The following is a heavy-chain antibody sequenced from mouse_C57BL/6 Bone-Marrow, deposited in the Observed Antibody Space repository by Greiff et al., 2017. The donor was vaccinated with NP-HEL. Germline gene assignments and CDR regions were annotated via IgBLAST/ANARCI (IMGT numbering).Heavy chain of an antibody. CDR2: IDPENGDT. J-gene: IGHJ1*03. D-gene: IGHD2-2*01. V-gene: IGHV14-4*01. CDR3: TTVAGYDKYVDV. CDR1: GFNIKDDY. Sequence: EVQLQQSGAELVRPGASVKLSCTASGFNIKDDYMHWVKQRPEQGLEWIGWIDPENGDTEYASKFQGKATITADKSSNTAYLQLSSLTSEDTAVDYCTTVAGYDKYVDVWGTGTTVTVSA.